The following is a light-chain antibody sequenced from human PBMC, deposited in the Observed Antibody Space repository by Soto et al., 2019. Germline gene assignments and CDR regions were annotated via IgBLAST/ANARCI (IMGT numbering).Light chain of an antibody. CDR1: QSVSSN. CDR3: QHFGGTTFT. J-gene: IGKJ5*01. V-gene: IGKV3-15*01. CDR2: GAT. Sequence: EIVMTQSPATLSVSPGEGATLSCRASQSVSSNLAWYQQKPGQAPRLLIHGATTRATGIPARFSGSGSGTEFTLTISRLEPGDFAVYYCQHFGGTTFTFGQGTRLEIK.